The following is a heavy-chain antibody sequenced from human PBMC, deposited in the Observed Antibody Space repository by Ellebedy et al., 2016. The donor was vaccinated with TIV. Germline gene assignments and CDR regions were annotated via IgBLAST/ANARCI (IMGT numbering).Heavy chain of an antibody. J-gene: IGHJ6*02. Sequence: GESLKISXTASGFSFSSYAMNWVRQAPGKGLEWISGIRDSGGHTYYADSVRGRFTISRDNSKNTLYLQMNSLRVEDTAVYYCAKGNSSLGDVWGQGTTVTVSS. D-gene: IGHD1-1*01. CDR1: GFSFSSYA. V-gene: IGHV3-23*01. CDR2: IRDSGGHT. CDR3: AKGNSSLGDV.